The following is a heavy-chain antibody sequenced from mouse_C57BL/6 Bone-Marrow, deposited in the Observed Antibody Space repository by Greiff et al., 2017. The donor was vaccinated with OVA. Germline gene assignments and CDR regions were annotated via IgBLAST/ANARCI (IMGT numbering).Heavy chain of an antibody. CDR2: IDPSDSYT. CDR1: GYTFTSYW. J-gene: IGHJ2*01. D-gene: IGHD2-5*01. V-gene: IGHV1-69*01. Sequence: QVQLKQSGAELVMPGASVKLSCKASGYTFTSYWMHWVKQRPGQGLEWIGEIDPSDSYTNYNQKFKGKSTLTVDKSSSTAYMQLSSLTSEDSAVYYCARGYYSNYVGYWGQGTTLTVSS. CDR3: ARGYYSNYVGY.